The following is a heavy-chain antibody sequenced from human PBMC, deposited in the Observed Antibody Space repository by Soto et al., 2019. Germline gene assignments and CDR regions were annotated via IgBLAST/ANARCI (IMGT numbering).Heavy chain of an antibody. CDR1: AFTFNNYA. D-gene: IGHD3-22*01. CDR3: TKSRYSDTSGDFYDY. Sequence: EVQLLESGGGLVQPGGSLSLSCAASAFTFNNYAMSWVRQAPGKGLEWVSGIGGSGRTTYYADSVKGRFTIFRDNSNNTLFLQMNSLRAEHTAVYYCTKSRYSDTSGDFYDYSGQGTLVTVSS. CDR2: IGGSGRTT. V-gene: IGHV3-23*01. J-gene: IGHJ4*02.